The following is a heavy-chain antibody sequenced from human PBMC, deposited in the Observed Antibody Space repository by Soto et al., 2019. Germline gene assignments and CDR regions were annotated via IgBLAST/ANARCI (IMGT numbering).Heavy chain of an antibody. CDR1: AFTVSSYA. CDR3: AKGRASDCPGCTQDY. CDR2: VSGSGDST. D-gene: IGHD2-21*02. V-gene: IGHV3-23*01. J-gene: IGHJ4*02. Sequence: EVQLLESGGGLAQPGGSLRLSCAASAFTVSSYAMSWVRQAPGKGLEWVSAVSGSGDSTYYADSVKGRFTITRDNSKNTLYLQMNSLRAEDTAVYYCAKGRASDCPGCTQDYWGQGTLVTVSS.